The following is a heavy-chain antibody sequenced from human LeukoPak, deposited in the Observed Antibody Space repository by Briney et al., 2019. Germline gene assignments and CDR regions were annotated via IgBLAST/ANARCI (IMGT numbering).Heavy chain of an antibody. Sequence: SVKVSCKASGGTFSSYAISWVRQAPGQGLEWMGGIIPIFGTANYAQKFQGRVTITADESTSTAYMELSSLRSEDTAVYYCARSPTVGATSGYWGQGTLVTVSS. CDR2: IIPIFGTA. J-gene: IGHJ4*02. D-gene: IGHD1-26*01. CDR1: GGTFSSYA. V-gene: IGHV1-69*13. CDR3: ARSPTVGATSGY.